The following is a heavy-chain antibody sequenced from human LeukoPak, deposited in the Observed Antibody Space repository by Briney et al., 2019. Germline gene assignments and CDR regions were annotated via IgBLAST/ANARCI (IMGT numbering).Heavy chain of an antibody. CDR2: IYHSGST. V-gene: IGHV4-4*02. CDR1: GGSISSSNW. Sequence: SETLSLTCAVSGGSISSSNWWSWVRQPPGKGLEWIGEIYHSGSTNYNPSLKSRVTISVDKSKNQFSLKLSSVTAADAAVYYCAVGGVYLRGGAEAFDIWGQGTMVTVSS. D-gene: IGHD3-10*01. J-gene: IGHJ3*02. CDR3: AVGGVYLRGGAEAFDI.